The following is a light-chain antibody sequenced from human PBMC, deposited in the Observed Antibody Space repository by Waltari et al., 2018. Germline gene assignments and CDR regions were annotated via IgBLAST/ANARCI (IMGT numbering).Light chain of an antibody. CDR1: RSAVGGYNE. Sequence: QPALTQPASVTGSPGQALTHSSTGTRSAVGGYNEALWCQQHPGKRPKLMTYDVSNRPSGVPNRFSGSKPGNSASLTISGLQAEDEADYYCSSYTSSNSYVFGTGTKVTVL. CDR3: SSYTSSNSYV. V-gene: IGLV2-14*03. J-gene: IGLJ1*01. CDR2: DVS.